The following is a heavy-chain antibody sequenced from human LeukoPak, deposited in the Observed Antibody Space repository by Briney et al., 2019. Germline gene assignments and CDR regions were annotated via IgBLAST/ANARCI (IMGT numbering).Heavy chain of an antibody. CDR1: GFTFSSYS. CDR2: INNDGSST. J-gene: IGHJ3*02. V-gene: IGHV3-74*01. CDR3: ARGQGHGFDI. Sequence: GGSLRLSCAASGFTFSSYSMNWVRQAPGKGLVWVSGINNDGSSTKYADSVKGRFTISRDNAKNTLYLQTNSLRADDTAVYYCARGQGHGFDIWGQGTMVTVSS.